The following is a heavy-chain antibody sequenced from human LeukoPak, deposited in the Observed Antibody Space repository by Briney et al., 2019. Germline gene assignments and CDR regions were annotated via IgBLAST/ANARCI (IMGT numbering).Heavy chain of an antibody. CDR2: IYYSGST. V-gene: IGHV4-59*01. D-gene: IGHD6-6*01. Sequence: PSETLSLTCTVSGGSISSYYWSWIRQPPRKGLEWIGYIYYSGSTNYNPSLKSRVTISVDTSKNQFSLKLSSVTAADTAVYYCAGGRSSSFSYFDYWGQGTLVTVSS. J-gene: IGHJ4*02. CDR3: AGGRSSSFSYFDY. CDR1: GGSISSYY.